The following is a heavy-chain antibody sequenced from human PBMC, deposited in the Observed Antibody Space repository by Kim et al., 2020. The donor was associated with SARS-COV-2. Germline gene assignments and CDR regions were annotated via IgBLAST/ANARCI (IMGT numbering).Heavy chain of an antibody. D-gene: IGHD3-3*02. V-gene: IGHV4-34*01. J-gene: IGHJ5*02. CDR3: ARGTPSIFPWFGP. Sequence: YNPTLKSRVTISVDTSKSQFSMTLSSVTAADTAVYYCARGTPSIFPWFGPWGQGTLVTVSS.